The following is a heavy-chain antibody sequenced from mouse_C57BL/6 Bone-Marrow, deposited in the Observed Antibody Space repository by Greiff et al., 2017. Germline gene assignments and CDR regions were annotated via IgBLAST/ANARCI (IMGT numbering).Heavy chain of an antibody. D-gene: IGHD2-4*01. CDR3: ARWRDYERNDSNDN. CDR1: GFTFSDYG. Sequence: EVQLVESGGGLVKPGGSLKLSCAASGFTFSDYGMHWVSQAPEQGLEWVAYISSGSSTIDYADTVKGRFTITRDNAKNTLFLQMTSLMSEDTAMYYCARWRDYERNDSNDNWGQGTSASVSS. J-gene: IGHJ4*01. CDR2: ISSGSSTI. V-gene: IGHV5-17*01.